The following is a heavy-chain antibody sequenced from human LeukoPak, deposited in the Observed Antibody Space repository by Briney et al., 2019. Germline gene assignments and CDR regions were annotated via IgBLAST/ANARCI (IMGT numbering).Heavy chain of an antibody. D-gene: IGHD6-13*01. CDR3: ARDVKQQLAYYFDY. Sequence: GSLRLSCAASGFTFSNYGMHWVRQAPGKGLEWVAFMRYDGGNKYYADSVKGRFTISRDNSKNTLYLQMNSLRAEDTAVYYCARDVKQQLAYYFDYWGQGTLVTVSS. J-gene: IGHJ4*02. V-gene: IGHV3-30*02. CDR2: MRYDGGNK. CDR1: GFTFSNYG.